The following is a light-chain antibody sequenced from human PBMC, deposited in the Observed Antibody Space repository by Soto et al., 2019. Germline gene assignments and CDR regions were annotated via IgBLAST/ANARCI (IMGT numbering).Light chain of an antibody. CDR3: QQRSNWFLT. CDR1: QSVGNNQ. CDR2: GAS. V-gene: IGKV3D-20*02. J-gene: IGKJ4*01. Sequence: ELVSTQSPGTLSLSPGERAKLSCRASQSVGNNQLAWYQQNPGQAPRLLIYGASSRAAGIPDRFGGSGSGTDFTLTIGSLAPEDFAVYYCQQRSNWFLTFGGGTKVDIK.